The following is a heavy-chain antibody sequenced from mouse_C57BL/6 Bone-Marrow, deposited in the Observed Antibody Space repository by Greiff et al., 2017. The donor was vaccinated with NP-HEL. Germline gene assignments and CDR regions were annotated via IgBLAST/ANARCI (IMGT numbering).Heavy chain of an antibody. CDR1: GYTFTSYW. CDR2: IYPGSGST. D-gene: IGHD1-1*01. J-gene: IGHJ3*01. V-gene: IGHV1-55*01. CDR3: ARRHYYGSSSWFAY. Sequence: VQLVESGAELVKPGASVKMSCKASGYTFTSYWITWVKQRPGQGLEWIGDIYPGSGSTNYNEKFKSKATLTVDTSSSTAYMQLSSLTSEDSAVYYCARRHYYGSSSWFAYWGQGTLVTVSA.